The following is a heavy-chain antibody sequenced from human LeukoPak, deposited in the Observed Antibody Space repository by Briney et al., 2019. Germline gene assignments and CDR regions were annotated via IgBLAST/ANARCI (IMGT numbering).Heavy chain of an antibody. V-gene: IGHV3-30-3*01. D-gene: IGHD5-12*01. CDR3: ARDFLMLGGYDLPHKSFGGAPNQDF. J-gene: IGHJ4*02. Sequence: GGSLRLSCAASGFNFNSYSMHWVRQAPGKGLEWVAVISSDGSNKYYADSVKGRFTISRDNSKNTLYLQMNSLRAEDTAVYYCARDFLMLGGYDLPHKSFGGAPNQDFWGQGTLVTVSS. CDR1: GFNFNSYS. CDR2: ISSDGSNK.